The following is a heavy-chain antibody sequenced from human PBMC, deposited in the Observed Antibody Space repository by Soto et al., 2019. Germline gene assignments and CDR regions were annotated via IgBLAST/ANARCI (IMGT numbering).Heavy chain of an antibody. Sequence: SETLSLTCTVSGGSISSSSYYWGWIRQPPGKGLEWIGSIYYSGSTYYNPSLKSRVTISVDTSKNQFSLKLSSVTAADTAVYYCASDVEGRNWFDPWGQGTLVTVSS. V-gene: IGHV4-39*01. D-gene: IGHD3-3*01. CDR3: ASDVEGRNWFDP. J-gene: IGHJ5*02. CDR1: GGSISSSSYY. CDR2: IYYSGST.